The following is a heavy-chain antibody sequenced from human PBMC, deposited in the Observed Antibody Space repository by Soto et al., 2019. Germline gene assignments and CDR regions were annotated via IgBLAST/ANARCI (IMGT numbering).Heavy chain of an antibody. CDR1: GFTFSSYA. V-gene: IGHV3-30-3*01. Sequence: QVQLVESGGGVVQPGRSLRLSCAASGFTFSSYAMHWVRQAPGKGLEWVAVISYDGSNKYYADSVKGRFTISRDNSKNTLYLQMNSLRAEDTAVYYCARDLSYRGSSSDGMDVWGQGTTVTVSS. CDR3: ARDLSYRGSSSDGMDV. J-gene: IGHJ6*02. D-gene: IGHD6-6*01. CDR2: ISYDGSNK.